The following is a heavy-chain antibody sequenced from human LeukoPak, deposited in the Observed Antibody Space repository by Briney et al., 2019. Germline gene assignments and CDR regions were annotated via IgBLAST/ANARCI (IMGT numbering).Heavy chain of an antibody. CDR3: AKGGLPYCSSTSCSDAFDI. CDR1: GFTFNNYR. D-gene: IGHD2-2*01. V-gene: IGHV3-7*03. Sequence: GGSLRLSCAASGFTFNNYRMGWVRQAPGKGLEWVANIKQDGSEKQYVDSVKGRFTISRDNAKNSLYLQMNSLRAADTAVYYCAKGGLPYCSSTSCSDAFDIWGQGTMVTVSS. J-gene: IGHJ3*02. CDR2: IKQDGSEK.